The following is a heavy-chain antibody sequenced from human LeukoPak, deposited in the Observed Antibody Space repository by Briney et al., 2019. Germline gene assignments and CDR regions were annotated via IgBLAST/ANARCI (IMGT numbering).Heavy chain of an antibody. V-gene: IGHV3-30*18. CDR2: ISYDGSNK. CDR3: AKDGQGLTYYFDY. Sequence: QAGGSLRPSCAASGFTFSSYGMHWVRQAPGKGLEWVAVISYDGSNKYYADSVKGRFTISRDNSKNTLYLQMNSLRAEDTAVYYCAKDGQGLTYYFDYWGQGTLVTVSS. CDR1: GFTFSSYG. D-gene: IGHD1-14*01. J-gene: IGHJ4*02.